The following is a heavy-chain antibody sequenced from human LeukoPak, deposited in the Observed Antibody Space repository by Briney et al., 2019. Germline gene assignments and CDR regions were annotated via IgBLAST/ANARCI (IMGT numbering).Heavy chain of an antibody. J-gene: IGHJ4*02. CDR1: GFTFSSYA. CDR2: ISGSGGRT. Sequence: GGSLRLSCVASGFTFSSYAMSWVRQAPGKGLEWVSAISGSGGRTYYADSVKGRFTISRDNSKNTLYLQMNSLRAEDTAVYYCAKTDSSDYSYYFDYWGQGTLVTVSS. CDR3: AKTDSSDYSYYFDY. V-gene: IGHV3-23*01. D-gene: IGHD3-22*01.